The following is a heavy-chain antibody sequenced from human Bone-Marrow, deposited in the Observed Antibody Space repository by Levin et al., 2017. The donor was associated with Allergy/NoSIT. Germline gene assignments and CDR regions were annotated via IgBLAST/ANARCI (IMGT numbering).Heavy chain of an antibody. J-gene: IGHJ4*02. CDR1: GFSFTTYN. V-gene: IGHV3-48*02. CDR3: ARELSSSSPFES. Sequence: GGSLRLSCAASGFSFTTYNMNWVRQAPGKGLEWIAFINIRSDVVFYADSVEGRFTVYRDNAQNSLYRQLNSLRDEDTAVYYCARELSSSSPFESWGQGTLVTVSS. CDR2: INIRSDVV. D-gene: IGHD6-13*01.